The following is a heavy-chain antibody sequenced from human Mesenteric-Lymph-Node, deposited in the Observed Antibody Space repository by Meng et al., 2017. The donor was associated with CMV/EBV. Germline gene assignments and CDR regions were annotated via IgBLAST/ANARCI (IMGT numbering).Heavy chain of an antibody. J-gene: IGHJ4*02. CDR1: GYNFNIYW. D-gene: IGHD2-8*02. CDR3: ARLGWGSKDFSGTWCDY. Sequence: KVSCKDSGYNFNIYWIGWVRQMPGKGLEWMAIIYPGDSDTRYNPSFQGQVTISADKSISTAYLQWSSLKTSDTAMYYCARLGWGSKDFSGTWCDYWGQGTLVTVSS. V-gene: IGHV5-51*01. CDR2: IYPGDSDT.